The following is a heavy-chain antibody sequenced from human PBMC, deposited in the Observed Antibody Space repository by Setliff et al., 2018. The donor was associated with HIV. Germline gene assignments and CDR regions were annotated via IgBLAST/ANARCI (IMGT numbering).Heavy chain of an antibody. V-gene: IGHV4-61*09. CDR2: IYIRGGTN. CDR3: ARSQETSVAATEI. CDR1: GASISDGTYY. J-gene: IGHJ3*02. Sequence: PSETLSLTCTVSGASISDGTYYWSWIRQPAGKGLEWIGHIYIRGGTNNYSPSLKSRVTISLDTSKNQFSLSLSSVTASDTALYYCARSQETSVAATEIWGQGTMVTVSS.